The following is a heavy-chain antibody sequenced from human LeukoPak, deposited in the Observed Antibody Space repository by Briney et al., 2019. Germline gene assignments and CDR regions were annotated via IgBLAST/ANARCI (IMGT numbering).Heavy chain of an antibody. J-gene: IGHJ4*02. D-gene: IGHD3-9*01. V-gene: IGHV1-69*13. CDR2: IIPIFGTA. CDR1: GGTFSSYA. CDR3: ARAPYYDILTGYYKAPDY. Sequence: ASVKVSCKASGGTFSSYAISWERQAPGQGLEWMGGIIPIFGTANYAQKFQGRVTITADESTSTAYMELSSLRSEDTAVYYCARAPYYDILTGYYKAPDYWGQGTLVTVSP.